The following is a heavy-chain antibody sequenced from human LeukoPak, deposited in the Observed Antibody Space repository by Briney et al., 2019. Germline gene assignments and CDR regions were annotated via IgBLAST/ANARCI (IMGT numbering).Heavy chain of an antibody. CDR1: GFTFSSYA. J-gene: IGHJ4*02. CDR3: AREDSGSYGVGY. D-gene: IGHD1-26*01. Sequence: PGRSLRLSCAASGFTFSSYAMHWVRQAPGKGLEWVSAIGGSGGSTYYADSVKGRFTISRDNSKNTLYLQMNSLRAEDTAVYYCAREDSGSYGVGYWGQGTLVTVSS. V-gene: IGHV3-23*01. CDR2: IGGSGGST.